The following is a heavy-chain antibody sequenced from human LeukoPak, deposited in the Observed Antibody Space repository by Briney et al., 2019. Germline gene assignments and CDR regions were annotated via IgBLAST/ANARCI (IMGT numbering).Heavy chain of an antibody. J-gene: IGHJ4*02. V-gene: IGHV3-53*01. CDR1: GFDISYNY. CDR3: ASVWFGYFFQ. D-gene: IGHD3-10*01. Sequence: PGGSLRLSCAASGFDISYNYVGWVRQAPGKGLEWVSVIHTGGTTHYADSVKGRFTISKDNSNNTVYLQMNSVGVEDTAVYYCASVWFGYFFQWGQGALVTVSS. CDR2: IHTGGTT.